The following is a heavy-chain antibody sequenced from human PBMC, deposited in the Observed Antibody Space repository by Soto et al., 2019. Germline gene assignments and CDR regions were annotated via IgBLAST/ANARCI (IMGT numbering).Heavy chain of an antibody. D-gene: IGHD2-2*01. V-gene: IGHV3-30-3*01. CDR1: GFTFSTFA. CDR2: TSHDGSTK. CDR3: ARDHLQYCSSTNCNPHFDY. Sequence: QVQLGESGGGVVQPGGSLRLSCAASGFTFSTFAMHWVRQGPGKGLEWVAVTSHDGSTKYYADSVKGRFSISRDNSENTVYLQMNSLRADDTAVYYCARDHLQYCSSTNCNPHFDYWGQGTLVIVSS. J-gene: IGHJ4*02.